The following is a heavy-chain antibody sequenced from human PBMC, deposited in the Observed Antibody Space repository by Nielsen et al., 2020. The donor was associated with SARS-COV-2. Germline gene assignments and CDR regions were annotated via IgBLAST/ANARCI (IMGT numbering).Heavy chain of an antibody. Sequence: GESLKISCAASGFTFSSYGMHWVRQAPGKGLEWVAVISYDGSNKYYADSVKGRFTISRDNSKNTLYLQMNSLRAEDTAVYYCAKDWSPITIFGVVNNPDYWGQGTLVTVSS. CDR3: AKDWSPITIFGVVNNPDY. J-gene: IGHJ4*02. V-gene: IGHV3-30*18. CDR1: GFTFSSYG. D-gene: IGHD3-3*01. CDR2: ISYDGSNK.